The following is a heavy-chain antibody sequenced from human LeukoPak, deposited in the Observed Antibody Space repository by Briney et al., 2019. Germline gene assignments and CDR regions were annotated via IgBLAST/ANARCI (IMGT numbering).Heavy chain of an antibody. CDR3: AELGITMIGGV. D-gene: IGHD3-10*02. CDR2: IRFDGNLE. CDR1: GFIFGNYG. V-gene: IGHV3-30*02. J-gene: IGHJ6*04. Sequence: GALRLSCTASGFIFGNYGMHWVRQAPGKGLEWVAFIRFDGNLEYYADSVKGRFTISRDKSKNSLYLQMNSLRAEDTAVYYCAELGITMIGGVWGKGTTVTISS.